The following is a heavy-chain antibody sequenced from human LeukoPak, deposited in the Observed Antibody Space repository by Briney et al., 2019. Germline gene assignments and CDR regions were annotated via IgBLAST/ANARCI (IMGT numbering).Heavy chain of an antibody. CDR2: IRYDGSNK. CDR1: GFTFSSYG. V-gene: IGHV3-30*02. Sequence: PGGSLRLSCAASGFTFSSYGMHWVRRAPGKGLEWVAFIRYDGSNKNFVDSVKGRFTISRDNSKNTLYLQMNSLRAEDTAVYYCTKDAKKYSSAWYEDYWGQGTLVTVSS. J-gene: IGHJ4*02. CDR3: TKDAKKYSSAWYEDY. D-gene: IGHD6-19*01.